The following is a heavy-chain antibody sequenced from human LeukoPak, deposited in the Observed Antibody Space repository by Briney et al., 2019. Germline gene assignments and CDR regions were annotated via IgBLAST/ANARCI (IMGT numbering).Heavy chain of an antibody. CDR3: ARGRIGVAGTRDYFDY. CDR2: IYYSGST. J-gene: IGHJ4*02. CDR1: GGSISGYY. Sequence: SETLSLTCTVSGGSISGYYWNWIRQPPGKGLEWIGYIYYSGSTNYNPSLKSRVTMSVDTSKNQFSLELSSVTAADTAVYYCARGRIGVAGTRDYFDYWGQGTLVTVSS. D-gene: IGHD6-19*01. V-gene: IGHV4-59*01.